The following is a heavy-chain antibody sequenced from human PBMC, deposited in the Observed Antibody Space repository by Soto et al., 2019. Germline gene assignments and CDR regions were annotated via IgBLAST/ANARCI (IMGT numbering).Heavy chain of an antibody. V-gene: IGHV4-4*09. Sequence: QVQLQESGPGLVRPSETLSLTCSVSGDSMKAEYWTWIRQTPGKGLEWIGYIFPTGTTNYNPSLKSRVIISVDRSKNQFSLDLFSVTAADTAIYYCARCMGYDDSGRFDPTFDRWGQGTRVTVSS. CDR3: ARCMGYDDSGRFDPTFDR. CDR1: GDSMKAEY. D-gene: IGHD3-22*01. J-gene: IGHJ4*02. CDR2: IFPTGTT.